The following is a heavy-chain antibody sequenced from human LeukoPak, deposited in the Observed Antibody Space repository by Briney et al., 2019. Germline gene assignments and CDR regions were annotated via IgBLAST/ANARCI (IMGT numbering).Heavy chain of an antibody. J-gene: IGHJ3*02. D-gene: IGHD3-10*01. Sequence: GESLKISCKGSGYSFTSYWIGWVRQMPGKGLEWMEIIYPGDSDTRYSPSFQGQVTISADKSISTAYLQWSSLKASDTAMYYCAKTLPQYYYGSGSYDAFDIWGQGTMVTVSS. CDR1: GYSFTSYW. CDR2: IYPGDSDT. CDR3: AKTLPQYYYGSGSYDAFDI. V-gene: IGHV5-51*01.